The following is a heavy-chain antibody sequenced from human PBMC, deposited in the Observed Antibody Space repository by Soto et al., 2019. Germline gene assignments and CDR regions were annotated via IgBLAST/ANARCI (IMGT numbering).Heavy chain of an antibody. D-gene: IGHD5-18*01. CDR3: ARQGGWEDSYGLGPWFDP. Sequence: GGSLRLSCAASGFTFSSYAMGWVRQGPGKGLEWVAVVSIGGSTHYADSVRGRFTISRDNSKNTLSLQMNSLTAEDTAVYFCARQGGWEDSYGLGPWFDPWGQGTLVTVSS. J-gene: IGHJ5*02. CDR2: VSIGGST. CDR1: GFTFSSYA. V-gene: IGHV3-23*01.